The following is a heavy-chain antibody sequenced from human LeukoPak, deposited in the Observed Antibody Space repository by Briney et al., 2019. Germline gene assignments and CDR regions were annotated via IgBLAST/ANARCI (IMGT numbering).Heavy chain of an antibody. CDR2: IYWNDDK. J-gene: IGHJ4*02. V-gene: IGHV2-5*01. D-gene: IGHD1-26*01. CDR3: AHRSQVLVGATALYYFDY. CDR1: GFSLSTSGVG. Sequence: SGPTLVNPTQTLTLTCTFSGFSLSTSGVGMGWIRQPPGNALEWLALIYWNDDKRYSPSLKSRLTITKDTSKNQVVLTMTNMDPVDTATYYCAHRSQVLVGATALYYFDYWGQGTLVTVSS.